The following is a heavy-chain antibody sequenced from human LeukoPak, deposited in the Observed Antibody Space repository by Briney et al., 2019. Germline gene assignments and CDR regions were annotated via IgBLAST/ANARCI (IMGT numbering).Heavy chain of an antibody. CDR2: INHSGST. V-gene: IGHV4-34*01. Sequence: SETLSLTCAVYGGSFSGYYWSWIRQPPGKGLEWIGEINHSGSTNYNPSLKSRVAISVDTSKNQFSLKLSSVTAADTAVYYCARGPQPSFDHWGQGTLVTVSS. D-gene: IGHD2-2*01. J-gene: IGHJ4*02. CDR1: GGSFSGYY. CDR3: ARGPQPSFDH.